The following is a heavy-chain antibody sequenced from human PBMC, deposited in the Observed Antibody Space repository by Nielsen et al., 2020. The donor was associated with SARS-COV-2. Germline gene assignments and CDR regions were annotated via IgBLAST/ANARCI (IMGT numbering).Heavy chain of an antibody. CDR2: IIPTIGTG. V-gene: IGHV1-69*06. CDR3: ATASPITTSNWFDP. CDR1: GGTLSSDA. D-gene: IGHD3-22*01. Sequence: SVKVSCKASGGTLSSDAISWVRQAPGQGLEWMGGIIPTIGTGHYAQKFQGRVTMTEDTSTDTAYMELSSLRSEDTAVYYCATASPITTSNWFDPWGQGTLVTVSS. J-gene: IGHJ5*02.